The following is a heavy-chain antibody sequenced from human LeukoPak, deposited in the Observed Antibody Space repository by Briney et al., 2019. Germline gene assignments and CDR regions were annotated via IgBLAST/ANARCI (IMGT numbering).Heavy chain of an antibody. V-gene: IGHV3-23*01. CDR2: ISGSGGST. J-gene: IGHJ6*03. D-gene: IGHD5-18*01. Sequence: GGSLRLSCAASGFTFSSYAMSWVRQAPGKGLEWVSAISGSGGSTYYADSVKGRFTISRDNSKNTLYLQMNSLRAEDSAVYYCATSGYSYGPDYYYMDAWGKGTTVTVSS. CDR3: ATSGYSYGPDYYYMDA. CDR1: GFTFSSYA.